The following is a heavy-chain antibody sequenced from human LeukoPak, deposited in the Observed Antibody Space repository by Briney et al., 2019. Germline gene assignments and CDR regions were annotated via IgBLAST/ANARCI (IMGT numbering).Heavy chain of an antibody. D-gene: IGHD3-10*01. CDR1: GFTFSSYA. CDR3: AKAARLLWFGEFTSPY. V-gene: IGHV3-23*01. J-gene: IGHJ4*02. CDR2: ISGSGGST. Sequence: GGSLRLSCAASGFTFSSYAMSWVRQAPGKGLEWVPAISGSGGSTYYADSVKGRFTISRDNSKNTLYLQMNSLRVEDTAVYYCAKAARLLWFGEFTSPYWGQGTLVTVSS.